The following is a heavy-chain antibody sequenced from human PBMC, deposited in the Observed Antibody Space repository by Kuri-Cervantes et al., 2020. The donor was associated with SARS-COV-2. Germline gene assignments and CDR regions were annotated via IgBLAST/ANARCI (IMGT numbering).Heavy chain of an antibody. J-gene: IGHJ3*02. CDR1: GYTFTGYY. D-gene: IGHD3-22*01. Sequence: ASVKVSCKASGYTFTGYYMHWARQAPGQGLEWMGWINPNSGGTNYAQKFQGWVTMTRDTSISTVYMELSRLRSDDTAVYYCARSTPSRRLVVISQGGAFDIWGQGTMVTVSS. CDR2: INPNSGGT. CDR3: ARSTPSRRLVVISQGGAFDI. V-gene: IGHV1-2*04.